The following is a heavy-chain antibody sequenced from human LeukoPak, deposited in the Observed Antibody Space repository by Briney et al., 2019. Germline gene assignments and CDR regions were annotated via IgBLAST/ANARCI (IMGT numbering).Heavy chain of an antibody. V-gene: IGHV1-8*03. CDR1: GYTFTSYD. CDR2: MNPNSGNT. Sequence: GASVKVSCKASGYTFTSYDINWVRQATGQGLEWMGWMNPNSGNTGYAQKFQGRVTITRNTSISTAYMELSSLRSEDTAVYYCARLPLSDFWSGYYRGPPDYWGQGTLVTVSS. CDR3: ARLPLSDFWSGYYRGPPDY. D-gene: IGHD3-3*01. J-gene: IGHJ4*02.